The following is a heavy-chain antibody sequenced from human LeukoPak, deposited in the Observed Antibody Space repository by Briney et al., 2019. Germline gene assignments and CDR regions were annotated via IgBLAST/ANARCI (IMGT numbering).Heavy chain of an antibody. V-gene: IGHV3-30-3*01. D-gene: IGHD6-13*01. CDR1: GFTFSNYW. CDR2: ISYDGSNK. CDR3: ARAIAAAG. J-gene: IGHJ4*02. Sequence: PGGSLRLSCAASGFTFSNYWMSWVRQAPGKGLEWVAVISYDGSNKYYAGSVKGRFTISRDNSKDTLYLQMSSLSAEDTAVYYCARAIAAAGWGQGTLVTVSS.